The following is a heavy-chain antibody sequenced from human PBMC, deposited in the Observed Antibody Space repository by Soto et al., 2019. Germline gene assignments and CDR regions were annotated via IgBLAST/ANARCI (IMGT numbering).Heavy chain of an antibody. CDR3: TRLLSDAFDI. Sequence: GGSLRLSCAASGFTFSGSAMHWVRQASGKGLEWVGRIRSKGNSYATAYAASVKGRFTISRDDSKNTAYLQMNSLKTEDTAVYYCTRLLSDAFDIWGQGTMVTVSS. V-gene: IGHV3-73*01. CDR1: GFTFSGSA. CDR2: IRSKGNSYAT. J-gene: IGHJ3*02.